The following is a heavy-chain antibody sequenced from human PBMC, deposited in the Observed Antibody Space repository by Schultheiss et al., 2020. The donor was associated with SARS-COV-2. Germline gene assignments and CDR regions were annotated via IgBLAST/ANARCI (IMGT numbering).Heavy chain of an antibody. D-gene: IGHD3-3*01. V-gene: IGHV4-34*01. J-gene: IGHJ6*02. Sequence: LSLTCAVYGVSLSGYYWTWIRQSPGKGLEWIGEINHSGSTYYNPSLKSRVTISVDTSKNQFSLKLSSVTAADTAVYYCAFNDFWSGYRYYYYGMDVWGQGTTVTVSS. CDR1: GVSLSGYY. CDR2: INHSGST. CDR3: AFNDFWSGYRYYYYGMDV.